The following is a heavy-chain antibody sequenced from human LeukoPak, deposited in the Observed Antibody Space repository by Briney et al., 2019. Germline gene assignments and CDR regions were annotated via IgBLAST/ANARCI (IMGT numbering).Heavy chain of an antibody. J-gene: IGHJ4*02. D-gene: IGHD6-19*01. CDR2: ISGSGGST. CDR1: GFTFSSYA. Sequence: GGSLRFSCAASGFTFSSYAMSWVRQAPGKGLEWVSAISGSGGSTYYADSVKGRSTISRDNSKNTLYLQMNSLRAEDTAVYYCAKSGLFYSSGWFDYWGQGTPVTVSS. V-gene: IGHV3-23*01. CDR3: AKSGLFYSSGWFDY.